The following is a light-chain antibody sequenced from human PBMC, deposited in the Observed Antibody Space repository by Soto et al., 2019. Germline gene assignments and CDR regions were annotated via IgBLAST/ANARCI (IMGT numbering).Light chain of an antibody. J-gene: IGKJ1*01. CDR3: QQYYSTPRT. V-gene: IGKV4-1*01. CDR2: WAS. CDR1: QSVLSTSDNKNY. Sequence: DIVMTQSPDSLAVSLGERATINCKSSQSVLSTSDNKNYLGRYQQIPGQPPKLLIYWASTRKSGVPDRFSGSGSGTDFTLTISRLQAEDVAVYYCQQYYSTPRTFGQGTKVEIK.